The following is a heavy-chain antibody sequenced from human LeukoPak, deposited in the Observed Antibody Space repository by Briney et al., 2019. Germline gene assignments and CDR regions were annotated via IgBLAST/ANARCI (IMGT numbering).Heavy chain of an antibody. CDR2: VYHSGGT. CDR3: ARRSVVGARTYYFDY. V-gene: IGHV4-59*01. J-gene: IGHJ4*02. Sequence: SETLSLNCTVSGGSISSYHWNWIRQSPGKGLEWIVYVYHSGGTNYNPSLKSRVTISLDTSKNQFSVKLNSVTAADTAVYYCARRSVVGARTYYFDYWGQGTLVTVSS. CDR1: GGSISSYH. D-gene: IGHD2-15*01.